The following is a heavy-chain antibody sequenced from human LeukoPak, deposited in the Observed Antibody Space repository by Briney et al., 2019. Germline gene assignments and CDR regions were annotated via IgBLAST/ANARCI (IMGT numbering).Heavy chain of an antibody. V-gene: IGHV3-23*01. D-gene: IGHD1-26*01. J-gene: IGHJ4*02. CDR2: ISGSGGST. CDR3: AKVAFKAAGIVGATKEGHFDY. CDR1: GFTFSSYA. Sequence: GGSLRLSCAASGFTFSSYAMSWVRQAPGKGLEWVSAISGSGGSTYYADSVKGRFTISRDNSKNTLHLQMNSLRAEDTAVYYCAKVAFKAAGIVGATKEGHFDYWGQGTLVTVSS.